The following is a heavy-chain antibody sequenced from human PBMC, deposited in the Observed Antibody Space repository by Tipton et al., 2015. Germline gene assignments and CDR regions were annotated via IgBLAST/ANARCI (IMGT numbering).Heavy chain of an antibody. Sequence: TLSLTCTVSGDSINQNYWTWIRQPPGKGLEWIGYIYYSGTTNYNPSLKSRVTISIDTSKNQFSLKLSSVTAADTAVYYCARGYSRGGIDPWGQGTLVTVSS. D-gene: IGHD1-26*01. V-gene: IGHV4-59*08. CDR1: GDSINQNY. CDR2: IYYSGTT. CDR3: ARGYSRGGIDP. J-gene: IGHJ5*02.